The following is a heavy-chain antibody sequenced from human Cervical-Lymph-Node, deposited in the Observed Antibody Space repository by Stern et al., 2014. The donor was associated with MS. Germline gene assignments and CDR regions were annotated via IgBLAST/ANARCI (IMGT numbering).Heavy chain of an antibody. CDR1: GYTLSELS. V-gene: IGHV1-24*01. Sequence: VQLVQSGAEVKKPGASAKISCKVSGYTLSELSIHWVRQAPGKGPQWMGGFDPEPGEIIYGQKFQGRVTMTEDTSTDTAFMEISSLRSEDTAVYYCTTGRNIVATILFDYWGQGTLVTVSS. CDR3: TTGRNIVATILFDY. J-gene: IGHJ4*02. D-gene: IGHD5-12*01. CDR2: FDPEPGEI.